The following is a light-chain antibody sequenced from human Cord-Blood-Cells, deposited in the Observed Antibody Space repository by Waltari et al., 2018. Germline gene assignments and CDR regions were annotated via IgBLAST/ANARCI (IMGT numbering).Light chain of an antibody. CDR1: QSISSY. CDR2: DAS. Sequence: DIQMTQSPSSLSASVGDRVTITCRASQSISSYFNWYQQKPGKAPKLLIYDASSLQSGVLSRFSGSGSGRDFTLTISSLQPEDFATYYCQQSYSTPRTFGQGTKVEIK. V-gene: IGKV1-39*01. J-gene: IGKJ1*01. CDR3: QQSYSTPRT.